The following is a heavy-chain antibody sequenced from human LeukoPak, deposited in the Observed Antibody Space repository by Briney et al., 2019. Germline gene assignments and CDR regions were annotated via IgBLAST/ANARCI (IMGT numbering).Heavy chain of an antibody. CDR1: GFTFSSYD. CDR2: IGTAGET. D-gene: IGHD1-26*01. V-gene: IGHV3-13*01. Sequence: PGGSLRLSCTASGFTFSSYDMHWVRQATGEALEWVSAIGTAGETYYPGSVKGRFIISRENAKNSLYLQMNSLRAGDTAVYYCARINSGRHLGDAFDIWGQGTTVTVSS. CDR3: ARINSGRHLGDAFDI. J-gene: IGHJ3*02.